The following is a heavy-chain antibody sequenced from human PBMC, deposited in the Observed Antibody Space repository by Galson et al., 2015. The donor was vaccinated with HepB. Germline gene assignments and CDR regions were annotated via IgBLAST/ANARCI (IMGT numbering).Heavy chain of an antibody. D-gene: IGHD1-1*01. CDR2: FDPEDGET. J-gene: IGHJ2*01. CDR1: GYTLTELS. CDR3: ATGGIGNFDL. V-gene: IGHV1-24*01. Sequence: SVKVSCKVSGYTLTELSMHWVRQAPGKGLEWMGGFDPEDGETIYAQKFQGRVTMTEGTSTDTAYMELSSLRSEDTAVYYCATGGIGNFDLWGRGTLVTVSS.